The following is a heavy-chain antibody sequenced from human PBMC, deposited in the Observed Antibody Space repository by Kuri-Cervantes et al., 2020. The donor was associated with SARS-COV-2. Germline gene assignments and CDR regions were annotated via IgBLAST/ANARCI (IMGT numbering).Heavy chain of an antibody. D-gene: IGHD3-3*01. J-gene: IGHJ2*01. CDR3: ARVVNDFWSGYYSSWYFDL. V-gene: IGHV1-2*02. CDR1: GYTFTGYY. CDR2: INPNSGGT. Sequence: ASVKVSCKASGYTFTGYYMHWVRQAPGQGLEWMGWINPNSGGTNYAQKFQGRVTMTRDTSISTAYMELSRLRSDDTAVYYCARVVNDFWSGYYSSWYFDLWGRGTLVTVSS.